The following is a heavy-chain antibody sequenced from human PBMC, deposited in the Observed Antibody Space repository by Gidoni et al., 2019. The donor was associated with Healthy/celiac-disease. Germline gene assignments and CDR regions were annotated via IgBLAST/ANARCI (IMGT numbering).Heavy chain of an antibody. D-gene: IGHD3-10*01. Sequence: QVTLKESGPVLVKPTETLTLTCTVSGFSLSNARMGVSWIRQPPGKALEWLAHIFSNDEKSYSTSLKRRITISKDTSKSQVVLTMTKMDPVETATYYCERILTMDMVRGVMTAFDIWGQGTMVTVSS. CDR2: IFSNDEK. CDR1: GFSLSNARMG. J-gene: IGHJ3*02. V-gene: IGHV2-26*01. CDR3: ERILTMDMVRGVMTAFDI.